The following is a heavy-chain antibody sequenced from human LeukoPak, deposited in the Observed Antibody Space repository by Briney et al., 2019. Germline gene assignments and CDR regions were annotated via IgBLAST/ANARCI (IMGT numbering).Heavy chain of an antibody. D-gene: IGHD1-1*01. CDR3: ARDRVNWNDVGGLFDY. Sequence: PGGSLRLSCAASGFSFGSYWMHWVRQAPGQGLVWVSRIAVDESDTIYADSVKGRFTISRDNAMNTVYLQLNSLRAEDTAVYYCARDRVNWNDVGGLFDYWGQGTLVTVSS. V-gene: IGHV3-74*01. CDR1: GFSFGSYW. CDR2: IAVDESDT. J-gene: IGHJ4*02.